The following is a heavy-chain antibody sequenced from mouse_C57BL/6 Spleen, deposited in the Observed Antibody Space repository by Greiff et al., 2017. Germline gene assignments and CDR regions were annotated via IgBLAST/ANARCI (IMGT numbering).Heavy chain of an antibody. J-gene: IGHJ3*01. CDR1: GYAFSSSW. CDR2: IYPGDGDT. V-gene: IGHV1-82*01. CDR3: ARSVSTVVATRD. D-gene: IGHD1-1*01. Sequence: VQLQQSGPELVKPRASVKISCKASGYAFSSSWMNWVKQRPGKGLEWIGRIYPGDGDTNYNGKFKGKATLTADKSSSTAYMQLSSLTSEDSAVYFCARSVSTVVATRDWGQGTLVTVSA.